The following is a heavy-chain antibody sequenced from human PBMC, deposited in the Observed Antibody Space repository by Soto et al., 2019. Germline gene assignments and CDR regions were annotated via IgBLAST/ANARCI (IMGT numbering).Heavy chain of an antibody. CDR3: ARVYCSGGSGNYYYYMDV. Sequence: SETLSLTCTVSGGSISSYYWSWIRQPPGKGLEWIGYIYYSGSTNYNPSLKSRVTISVDTSKNQFSLKLSSVTDADTAVYYCARVYCSGGSGNYYYYMDVWGKGTTVTVSS. CDR1: GGSISSYY. J-gene: IGHJ6*03. D-gene: IGHD2-15*01. V-gene: IGHV4-59*01. CDR2: IYYSGST.